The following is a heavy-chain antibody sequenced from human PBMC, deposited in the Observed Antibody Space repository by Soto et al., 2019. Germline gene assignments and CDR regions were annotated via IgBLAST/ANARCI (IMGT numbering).Heavy chain of an antibody. J-gene: IGHJ5*02. Sequence: ASVKVSCKASGYTFTSCGISWVRQAPGQGLEWMGWISAYNGNTNYAQKLQGRVTMTTDTSTSTAYMELRSLRSDDTAVYYCARDRSSSWEGWFDPWGQGTLVTVSS. CDR3: ARDRSSSWEGWFDP. D-gene: IGHD6-13*01. CDR2: ISAYNGNT. CDR1: GYTFTSCG. V-gene: IGHV1-18*01.